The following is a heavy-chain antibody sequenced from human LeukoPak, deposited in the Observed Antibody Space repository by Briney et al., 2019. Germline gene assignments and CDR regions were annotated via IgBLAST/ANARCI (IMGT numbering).Heavy chain of an antibody. V-gene: IGHV3-48*01. CDR3: ARDHNYAFDN. J-gene: IGHJ4*02. Sequence: GGSLRLSCTASGFPFIEYSMNWVRQAPGKGLEWISYIGIDSGNTKYADSVRGRFTISADKGKNSQYLQMNSLRVEDTAVYYCARDHNYAFDNWGQGTLVSVAS. D-gene: IGHD1-1*01. CDR2: IGIDSGNT. CDR1: GFPFIEYS.